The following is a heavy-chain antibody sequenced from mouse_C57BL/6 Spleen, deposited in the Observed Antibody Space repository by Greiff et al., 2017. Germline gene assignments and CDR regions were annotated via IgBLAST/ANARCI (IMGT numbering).Heavy chain of an antibody. D-gene: IGHD2-2*01. J-gene: IGHJ4*01. CDR3: ARGRSIYYGYDDYAMDY. Sequence: EVKLQQSGPELVKPGASVKISCKASGYTFTDYYMNWVKQSHGKSLEWIGDINPNNGGTSYNQKFKGKATLTVDKSSSTAYMELRSLTSEDSAVYYCARGRSIYYGYDDYAMDYWGQGTSVTVSS. CDR2: INPNNGGT. V-gene: IGHV1-26*01. CDR1: GYTFTDYY.